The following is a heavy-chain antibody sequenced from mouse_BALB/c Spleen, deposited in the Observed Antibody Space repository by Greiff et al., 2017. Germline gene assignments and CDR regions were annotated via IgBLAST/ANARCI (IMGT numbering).Heavy chain of an antibody. CDR3: ARGGTVVARYFDV. Sequence: DVMLVESGGGLVKPGGSLKLSCAASGFTFSDYYMYWVRQTPEKRLEWVATISDGGSYTYYPDSVKGRFTISRDNAKNNLYLQMSSLKSEDTAMYYCARGGTVVARYFDVWGAGTTVTVSS. J-gene: IGHJ1*01. V-gene: IGHV5-4*02. D-gene: IGHD1-1*01. CDR1: GFTFSDYY. CDR2: ISDGGSYT.